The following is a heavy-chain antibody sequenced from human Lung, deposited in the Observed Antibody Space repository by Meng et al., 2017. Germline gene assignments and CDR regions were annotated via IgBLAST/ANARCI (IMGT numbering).Heavy chain of an antibody. D-gene: IGHD1-1*01. J-gene: IGHJ1*01. V-gene: IGHV3-74*01. CDR3: TNDRLNH. CDR1: GFTFTDHW. CDR2: INRDGTKP. Sequence: VPLVESGGGLVPPGGSLRLSCAASGFTFTDHWMHWVRQGPGKGLVWVSRINRDGTKPTYADSVKGRFTISRDNAKNTLYLQMNNLRAEDTAFYYCTNDRLNHWGQGALVTVSS.